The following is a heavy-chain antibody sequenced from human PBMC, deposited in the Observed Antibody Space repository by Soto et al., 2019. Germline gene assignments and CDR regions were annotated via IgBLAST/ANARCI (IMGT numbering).Heavy chain of an antibody. J-gene: IGHJ6*02. CDR1: GFTFSSYA. Sequence: GGSLRLSCAASGFTFSSYAMHWVRQAPGKGLEWVAVISYDGSNKYYADSVKGRFTISRDNSKNTLYLQMNSLRAEDTAVYYCARCKSSSSFFYYGMDVWGQGTTVTVSS. CDR3: ARCKSSSSFFYYGMDV. D-gene: IGHD6-6*01. V-gene: IGHV3-30-3*01. CDR2: ISYDGSNK.